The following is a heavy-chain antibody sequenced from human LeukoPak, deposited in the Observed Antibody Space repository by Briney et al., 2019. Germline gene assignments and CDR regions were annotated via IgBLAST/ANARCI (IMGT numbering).Heavy chain of an antibody. CDR3: ARERPYGAPHAFDI. D-gene: IGHD4-17*01. Sequence: GGSLRLSCAASGFTFSSYSMNWVRKAPGKGLEWVSSISSSSSYIYYADSVKGRFTISRDNAKNSLYLQMNSLRAEDTAVYYCARERPYGAPHAFDIWGQGTMVTVSS. CDR1: GFTFSSYS. V-gene: IGHV3-21*01. J-gene: IGHJ3*02. CDR2: ISSSSSYI.